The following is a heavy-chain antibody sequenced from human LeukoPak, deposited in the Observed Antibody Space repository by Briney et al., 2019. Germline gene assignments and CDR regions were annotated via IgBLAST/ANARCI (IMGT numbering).Heavy chain of an antibody. V-gene: IGHV3-23*01. CDR3: AKDYGYSSSWYDY. CDR2: VSGCGGST. CDR1: GFTFSSYS. Sequence: GGSLRLPCAASGFTFSSYSMNWVRQAPGKGLEWVSSVSGCGGSTYYADSVKGRFTISRDNAKKTLYLQMNSLRPEDTALYYCAKDYGYSSSWYDYWGQGTLVTVSS. J-gene: IGHJ4*02. D-gene: IGHD6-13*01.